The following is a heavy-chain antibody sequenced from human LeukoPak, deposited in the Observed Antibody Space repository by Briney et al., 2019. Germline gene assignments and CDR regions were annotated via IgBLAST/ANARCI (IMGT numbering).Heavy chain of an antibody. CDR2: IKQDGNEK. CDR1: GFTFSNYW. CDR3: ASGYNYGYLFDY. D-gene: IGHD5-18*01. J-gene: IGHJ4*02. Sequence: PGGSLRLSCAASGFTFSNYWMSWVRQAPGKGLEWVANIKQDGNEKYYVDSVKGRFTISRDNAKNSLHLQMNSLRAEDTAVYYCASGYNYGYLFDYWGQGTLVTVSS. V-gene: IGHV3-7*01.